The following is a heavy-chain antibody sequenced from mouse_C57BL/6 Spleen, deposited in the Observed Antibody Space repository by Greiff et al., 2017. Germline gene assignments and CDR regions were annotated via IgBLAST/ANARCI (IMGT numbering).Heavy chain of an antibody. V-gene: IGHV1-52*01. D-gene: IGHD3-3*01. CDR1: GYTFTSYW. Sequence: QVQLQQPGAELVRPGSSVKLSCKASGYTFTSYWMHWVKQRPIQGLEWIGNIDPSDSEPHYNQKFKDKATLTVDKSSSTAYMQLSSLTSEDSAVSYCASREYFDVWGTGTTVTVSS. CDR3: ASREYFDV. CDR2: IDPSDSEP. J-gene: IGHJ1*03.